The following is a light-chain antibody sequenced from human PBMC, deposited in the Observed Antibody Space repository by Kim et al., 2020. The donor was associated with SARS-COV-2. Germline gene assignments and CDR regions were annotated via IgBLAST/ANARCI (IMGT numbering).Light chain of an antibody. Sequence: ASVGDRVTITCRASQGISSYLAWYQQKPGKAPKLLIYAASTLQSGVPSRFSGSGSGTEFTLTISSLQTEDFATYYCQQLNSYPRTFGQGTKVDIK. CDR3: QQLNSYPRT. J-gene: IGKJ1*01. V-gene: IGKV1-9*01. CDR1: QGISSY. CDR2: AAS.